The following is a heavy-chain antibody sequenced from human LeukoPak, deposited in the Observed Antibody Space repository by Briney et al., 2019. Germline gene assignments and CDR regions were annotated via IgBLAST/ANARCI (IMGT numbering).Heavy chain of an antibody. CDR2: LYSGSDT. D-gene: IGHD2-21*01. J-gene: IGHJ2*01. CDR3: ARVGDHFHWFLDL. V-gene: IGHV3-53*01. Sequence: GGSLTLSCAASGFTVSTNYMNWVRQAPGKGLEWVSILYSGSDTYYADSVKGRFTISRDDSRNTLFLHMNSLKAEDTAIYYCARVGDHFHWFLDLWGRGTLVAVSS. CDR1: GFTVSTNY.